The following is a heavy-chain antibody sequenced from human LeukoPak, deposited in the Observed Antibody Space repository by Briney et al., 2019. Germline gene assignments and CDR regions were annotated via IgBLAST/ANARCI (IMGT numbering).Heavy chain of an antibody. D-gene: IGHD3-10*01. V-gene: IGHV1-46*01. J-gene: IGHJ4*02. CDR2: ISPSGGST. Sequence: GASVKVSCKPSGYTFTSYYMHWVRQAPGQGLEWMGIISPSGGSTSYAQKFQGRVTMTRDTSTSTVYMELSSLRSEDTAVYYCARALLWFGELDYFDYWGQGTLVTVSS. CDR3: ARALLWFGELDYFDY. CDR1: GYTFTSYY.